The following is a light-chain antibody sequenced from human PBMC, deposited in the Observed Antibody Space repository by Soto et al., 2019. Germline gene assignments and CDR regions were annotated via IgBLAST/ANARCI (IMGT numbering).Light chain of an antibody. Sequence: DIVLTQSPSTLSLSPGERATLSCRASQSVSSYLAWYQQKPGQAPRLLIYDASNRATGIPARFSGSGSGTDFTLTISSLEPEDFAVYYCQQRSNWPPRDMYTFGQGTKLEIK. J-gene: IGKJ2*01. CDR1: QSVSSY. CDR3: QQRSNWPPRDMYT. V-gene: IGKV3-11*01. CDR2: DAS.